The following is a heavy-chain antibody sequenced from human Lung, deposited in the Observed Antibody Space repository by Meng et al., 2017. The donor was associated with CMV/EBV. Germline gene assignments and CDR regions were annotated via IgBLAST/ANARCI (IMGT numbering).Heavy chain of an antibody. CDR1: GGSISSSSYY. D-gene: IGHD2-15*01. CDR3: ARILKRLGLDY. CDR2: IYYSGYT. V-gene: IGHV4-39*01. J-gene: IGHJ4*02. Sequence: SETXSLXXTVSGGSISSSSYYWGWLRQPPGKGLEWIGSIYYSGYTYYNPSLKSRVSISVDTSQNQFSLKMSSVTAADTAVYYCARILKRLGLDYWGQGPLVTVSS.